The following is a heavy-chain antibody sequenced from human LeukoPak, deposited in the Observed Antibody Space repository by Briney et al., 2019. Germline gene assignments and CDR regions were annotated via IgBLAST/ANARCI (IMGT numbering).Heavy chain of an antibody. CDR2: IYPGDSDT. V-gene: IGHV5-51*01. D-gene: IGHD6-13*01. CDR1: GYSFTNYW. CDR3: ARRAISSSWYRRNNYYMDV. Sequence: GESLKISCKGSGYSFTNYWIGWVRQMPGKGLEWMGIIYPGDSDTRYSPSFQGQVTISADKSISTAYLQWSSLKASDTAMYYCARRAISSSWYRRNNYYMDVWGKGTTVTVSS. J-gene: IGHJ6*03.